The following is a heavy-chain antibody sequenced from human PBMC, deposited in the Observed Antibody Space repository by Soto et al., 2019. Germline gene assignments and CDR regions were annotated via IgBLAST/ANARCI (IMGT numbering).Heavy chain of an antibody. CDR1: GFTFSSYW. CDR3: ASTCTRCQVHDY. CDR2: IKQDGTEK. J-gene: IGHJ4*02. D-gene: IGHD2-2*01. V-gene: IGHV3-7*01. Sequence: EVQLVESGGGLVQPGGSLRLSCAASGFTFSSYWMSWVRQAPGKGLELVANIKQDGTEKYYVASVKGRFTISRDNAKNSVFLQMDSLRGEDTAVYYCASTCTRCQVHDYLCQGTLVTVSS.